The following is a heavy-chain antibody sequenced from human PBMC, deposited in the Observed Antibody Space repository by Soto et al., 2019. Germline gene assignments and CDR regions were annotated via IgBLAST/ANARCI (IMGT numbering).Heavy chain of an antibody. CDR3: ARERDTAMDFDY. CDR2: INHSGST. D-gene: IGHD5-18*01. CDR1: GGSFSGYY. J-gene: IGHJ4*02. V-gene: IGHV4-34*01. Sequence: QVQLQQWGAGLLKPSETLSLTCAVYGGSFSGYYWSWIRQPPGKGLEWIGEINHSGSTNYNPSLKSRVTISVDTSKNQFSLKLSSVTAADTAVYYCARERDTAMDFDYWGQGTLVTVSS.